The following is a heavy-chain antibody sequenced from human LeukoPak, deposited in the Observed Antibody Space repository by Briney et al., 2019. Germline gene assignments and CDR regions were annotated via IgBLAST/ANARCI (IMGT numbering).Heavy chain of an antibody. CDR1: GFTFGSYA. V-gene: IGHV3-23*01. CDR3: AKGSSPSRPYYFDC. J-gene: IGHJ4*02. Sequence: GGSLRLSCVASGFTFGSYAMSWVRQDPGNGLEWVSAITDSGSDTYYADSVKGRFTISRDNSKNTLYLQMNSLRAEDTAVYYCAKGSSPSRPYYFDCWGQGTLVTVSS. D-gene: IGHD6-6*01. CDR2: ITDSGSDT.